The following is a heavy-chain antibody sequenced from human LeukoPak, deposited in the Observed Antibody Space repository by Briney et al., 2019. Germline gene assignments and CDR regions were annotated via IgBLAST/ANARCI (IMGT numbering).Heavy chain of an antibody. CDR1: GYSISSYY. Sequence: SETLSLTCTVSGYSISSYYWSWVRQPPGKGLQWMGYISKSGYTNYNPSLKRRLTISIDTSNNQFSLKLTSVTAADTAVYYCAGGTYYSGGWGWFDPWGQGTLVTVSS. CDR2: ISKSGYT. D-gene: IGHD6-19*01. CDR3: AGGTYYSGGWGWFDP. V-gene: IGHV4-59*01. J-gene: IGHJ5*02.